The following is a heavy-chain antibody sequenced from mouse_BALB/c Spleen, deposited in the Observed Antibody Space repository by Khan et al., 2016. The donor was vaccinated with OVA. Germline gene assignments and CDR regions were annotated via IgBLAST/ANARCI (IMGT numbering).Heavy chain of an antibody. V-gene: IGHV1S136*01. CDR2: FNPYNAGT. J-gene: IGHJ3*01. CDR3: EREASSWDFSFPY. CDR1: GYTFTNYV. D-gene: IGHD4-1*01. Sequence: VQLQQSGPELVEPGASVKMSCKASGYTFTNYVMYWVKQKPGQGLEWIGYFNPYNAGTRYNYKFKGKATLTSVISSITVYMELSSLTSVDFAVYYCEREASSWDFSFPYWGQGTLVTVSA.